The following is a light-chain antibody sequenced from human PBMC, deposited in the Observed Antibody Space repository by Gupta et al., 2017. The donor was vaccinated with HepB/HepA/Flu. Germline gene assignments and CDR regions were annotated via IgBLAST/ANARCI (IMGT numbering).Light chain of an antibody. V-gene: IGKV1-5*03. J-gene: IGKJ4*01. CDR3: QQYNKFAYPT. CDR1: ENINTW. CDR2: QTS. Sequence: DTQVLQSPSTLSASVGDTVTITCRASENINTWLAWYQQKPWNAPKLLIYQTSNLQTGVPSRFSGSGPGTESTLTISSLQPDDSASYYCQQYNKFAYPTFGGGTKVEI.